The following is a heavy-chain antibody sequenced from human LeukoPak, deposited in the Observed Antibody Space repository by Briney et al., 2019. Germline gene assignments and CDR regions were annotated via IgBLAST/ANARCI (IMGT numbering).Heavy chain of an antibody. CDR3: ARESRNWNDYYGMDV. CDR2: ISSSGSTI. V-gene: IGHV3-11*01. D-gene: IGHD1-1*01. J-gene: IGHJ6*02. Sequence: GGSLRLSCAASGFTFSDYYMSWIRQAPGKGLEWVSYISSSGSTIYYADSVKGRFTISRDNAKNSLYLQMNSLRAEDTAVYYCARESRNWNDYYGMDVWGQGTTVTVSS. CDR1: GFTFSDYY.